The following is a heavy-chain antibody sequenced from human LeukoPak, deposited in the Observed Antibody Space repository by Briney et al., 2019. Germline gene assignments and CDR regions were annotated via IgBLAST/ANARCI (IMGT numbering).Heavy chain of an antibody. Sequence: SVKVSCKACGGNFSNYAISWVRQAPGQGLEWMGGIIPILGTANYVRKLQDRVTLSMDESTSTPFMGMSTLRVDDTAVYYCANGNYYDRSGNHHRIYNWFDPWGQGTLVTVSS. D-gene: IGHD3-22*01. CDR2: IIPILGTA. CDR3: ANGNYYDRSGNHHRIYNWFDP. J-gene: IGHJ5*02. V-gene: IGHV1-69*05. CDR1: GGNFSNYA.